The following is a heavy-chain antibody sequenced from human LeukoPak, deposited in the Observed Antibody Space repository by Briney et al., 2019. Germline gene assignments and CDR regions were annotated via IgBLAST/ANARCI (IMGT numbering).Heavy chain of an antibody. CDR1: GYSFTSYW. Sequence: GESLKISCKGSGYSFTSYWLGWVRQIPGKGLEWMGLIYSGDSDTRYSASFQGQVTISADKTISTDYLQWSSLKASDTAMYYCARLPGYCSGGSCYVHNWFDPWRQETLVTVSS. CDR2: IYSGDSDT. D-gene: IGHD2-15*01. V-gene: IGHV5-51*01. CDR3: ARLPGYCSGGSCYVHNWFDP. J-gene: IGHJ5*02.